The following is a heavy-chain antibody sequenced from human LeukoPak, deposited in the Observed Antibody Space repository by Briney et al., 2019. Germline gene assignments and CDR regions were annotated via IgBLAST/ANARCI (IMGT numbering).Heavy chain of an antibody. CDR1: GFTFSSYG. CDR3: AKGVGSSYSSGWYGWFDP. Sequence: PGRSLRLSCAASGFTFSSYGMHWVRQAPGKGLEWVAVISYDGSNKYYADSVKGRFTISRDNSKNTLYLQMNSLRAEDTAVYYCAKGVGSSYSSGWYGWFDPWGQGTLVTVSS. CDR2: ISYDGSNK. V-gene: IGHV3-30*18. J-gene: IGHJ5*02. D-gene: IGHD6-19*01.